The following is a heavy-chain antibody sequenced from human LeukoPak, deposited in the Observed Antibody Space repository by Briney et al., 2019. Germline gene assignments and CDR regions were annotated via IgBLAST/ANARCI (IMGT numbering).Heavy chain of an antibody. CDR1: GGSISSYY. CDR3: AREMATIGPDAFDI. V-gene: IGHV4-59*12. J-gene: IGHJ3*02. D-gene: IGHD5-24*01. CDR2: IYYSGST. Sequence: PSETLSLTCTVSGGSISSYYWSWIRQPPGKGLEWIGYIYYSGSTNYNPSLKSRVTISVDTSKNQFSLKLSSVTAADTAVYYCAREMATIGPDAFDIWGQGTMVTVSS.